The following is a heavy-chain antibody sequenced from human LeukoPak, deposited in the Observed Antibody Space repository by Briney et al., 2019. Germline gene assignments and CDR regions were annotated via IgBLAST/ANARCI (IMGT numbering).Heavy chain of an antibody. CDR3: ARDPLLTGYYRPYYFDY. D-gene: IGHD3-9*01. CDR1: RYTFTGFY. J-gene: IGHJ4*02. Sequence: GASVKVSCKASRYTFTGFYIHWVRQAPGQGLEWMGWINPNTGDTNYAQTFQGRVSMTRDPSITTAYMELSRLRSDDTAIYYCARDPLLTGYYRPYYFDYWGQGTLVTVSS. CDR2: INPNTGDT. V-gene: IGHV1-2*02.